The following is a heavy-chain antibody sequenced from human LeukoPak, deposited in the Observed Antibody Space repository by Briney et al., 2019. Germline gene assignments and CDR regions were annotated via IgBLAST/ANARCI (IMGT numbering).Heavy chain of an antibody. CDR3: ARDGCSSDNCYGYYYYYYGMDV. J-gene: IGHJ6*02. D-gene: IGHD2-2*01. V-gene: IGHV4-39*07. CDR1: GGSMNTSSYY. CDR2: IYYSGTT. Sequence: PSETLSLTCTVSGGSMNTSSYYWGWLRQPPGKGLEWIGSIYYSGTTHYNPSLRNRVTISADTPRNEFSLKLTSVTAADTAVYYCARDGCSSDNCYGYYYYYYGMDVWGPGTTVTVSS.